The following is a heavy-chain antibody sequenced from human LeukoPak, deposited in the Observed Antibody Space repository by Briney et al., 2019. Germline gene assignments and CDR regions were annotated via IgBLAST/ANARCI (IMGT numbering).Heavy chain of an antibody. D-gene: IGHD6-13*01. V-gene: IGHV1-69*13. Sequence: AASVKVSCKASGGTFSSYAISWVRQAPGQGLEWMGGIIPIFGTANYAQKFQGRVTITADESTSTAYMELSSLGSEDTAVYYCARGWAAGTYYYYMDVWGKGTTVTVSS. CDR1: GGTFSSYA. J-gene: IGHJ6*03. CDR3: ARGWAAGTYYYYMDV. CDR2: IIPIFGTA.